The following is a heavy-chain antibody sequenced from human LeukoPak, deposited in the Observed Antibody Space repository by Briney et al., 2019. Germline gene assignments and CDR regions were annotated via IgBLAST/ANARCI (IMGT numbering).Heavy chain of an antibody. Sequence: TSETLSLTCTVFGGSINSYYWTWIRQPPGKGLEWIGYIYYSGSTHYNPSLNSRVTISMDTSKNHFSLKLSSVTAADTAIYYCARTSRHFYGSGSNLTPWPADMDVWGQGTKVTVSS. CDR3: ARTSRHFYGSGSNLTPWPADMDV. J-gene: IGHJ6*02. D-gene: IGHD3-10*01. CDR1: GGSINSYY. CDR2: IYYSGST. V-gene: IGHV4-59*01.